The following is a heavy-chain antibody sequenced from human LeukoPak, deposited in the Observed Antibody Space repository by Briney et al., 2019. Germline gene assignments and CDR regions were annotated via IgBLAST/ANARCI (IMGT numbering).Heavy chain of an antibody. J-gene: IGHJ6*03. V-gene: IGHV3-48*03. D-gene: IGHD1-1*01. CDR3: ARGYSPIYYYYYMDV. CDR1: GFTFSSYE. Sequence: GGPLRLSCAASGFTFSSYEMNWVRQAPGKGLEWVSYISSSGSTIYYADSVKGRFTISRDNAKNSLYLQMNSLRAEDTAVYYCARGYSPIYYYYYMDVWGKGTTVTISS. CDR2: ISSSGSTI.